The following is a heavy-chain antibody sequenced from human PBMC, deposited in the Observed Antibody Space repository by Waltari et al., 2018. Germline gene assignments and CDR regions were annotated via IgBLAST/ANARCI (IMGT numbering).Heavy chain of an antibody. V-gene: IGHV4-39*07. Sequence: QLQLQESGPGLVKPSETLSLPCTVSGGSISSSSYYWGWLRPPPGKGLEWIGSIYYSGSTYYNPSLKSRVTISVDTSKNQFSLKLSSVTAADTAVYYCASYYYDSSGYRRHFDYWGQGTLVTVSS. J-gene: IGHJ4*02. D-gene: IGHD3-22*01. CDR2: IYYSGST. CDR3: ASYYYDSSGYRRHFDY. CDR1: GGSISSSSYY.